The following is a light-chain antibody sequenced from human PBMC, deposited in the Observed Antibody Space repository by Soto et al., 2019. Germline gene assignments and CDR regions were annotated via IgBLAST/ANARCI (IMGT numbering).Light chain of an antibody. J-gene: IGKJ4*01. CDR1: QSVSSRY. Sequence: EIVLTQSPGTLSLSPGERVTLSCRASQSVSSRYLAWYQQKPGQAPRLLIYGASNRPTGIPARFTGSGSGTDFNLTISSLEPEDFAVYYCQQRSSWPPITFGGGTKVDIK. V-gene: IGKV3-11*01. CDR2: GAS. CDR3: QQRSSWPPIT.